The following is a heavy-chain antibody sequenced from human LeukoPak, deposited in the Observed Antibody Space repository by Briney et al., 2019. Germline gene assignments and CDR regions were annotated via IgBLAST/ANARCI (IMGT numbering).Heavy chain of an antibody. CDR3: ARDSSGWYGDYYYYYMDV. CDR2: IYYSGST. V-gene: IGHV4-59*01. J-gene: IGHJ6*02. D-gene: IGHD6-19*01. CDR1: GGSISSYY. Sequence: SETLSLTCTVSGGSISSYYWSWIRQPPGKGLEWIGYIYYSGSTNYNPSLKSRVTISVDTSKNQFSLKLSSVTAADTAVYYCARDSSGWYGDYYYYYMDVWGQGTTVTVSS.